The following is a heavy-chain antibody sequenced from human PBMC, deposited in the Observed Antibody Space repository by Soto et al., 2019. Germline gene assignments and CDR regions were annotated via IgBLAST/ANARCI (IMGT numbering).Heavy chain of an antibody. CDR3: ARRGAAACTRQIDS. CDR1: GYSFTSYW. V-gene: IGHV5-51*01. J-gene: IGHJ4*02. Sequence: GEFRKLPYKGFGYSFTSYWIVLVRQLPGKGLEWMGIIYPGDSDTRYSPSFQGQVTISANKSISTAYLQWSSLKAADTAMYYGARRGAAACTRQIDSWGQGTLVPVSS. D-gene: IGHD6-13*01. CDR2: IYPGDSDT.